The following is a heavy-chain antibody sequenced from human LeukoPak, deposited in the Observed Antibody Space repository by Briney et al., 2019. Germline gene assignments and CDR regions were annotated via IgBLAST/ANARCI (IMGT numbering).Heavy chain of an antibody. V-gene: IGHV3-30*18. D-gene: IGHD6-19*01. CDR3: AKDRSLYSSGWYGMDV. CDR1: GFTFSSYG. CDR2: ISYDGSNK. J-gene: IGHJ6*02. Sequence: GRSLRLSCAASGFTFSSYGMHWVRQAPGKGLEWVAVISYDGSNKFYADSVKGRFTISRDNSKNTLYLQVNSLRAEDTTVYYCAKDRSLYSSGWYGMDVWGQGTTVTVSS.